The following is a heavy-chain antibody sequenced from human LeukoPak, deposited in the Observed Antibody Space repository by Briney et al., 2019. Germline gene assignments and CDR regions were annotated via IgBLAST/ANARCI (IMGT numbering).Heavy chain of an antibody. J-gene: IGHJ6*02. CDR3: ARHIAGDNYYYYGMDV. CDR1: GGSIISDY. CDR2: IHTSGST. Sequence: SETLSLTCAVSGGSIISDYWSWIRQPAGKGLGWIGRIHTSGSTNYNPSLKSRVTMSVDTSKNQFSLKVSSVTAADTAVYYCARHIAGDNYYYYGMDVWGQGTTVTVSS. V-gene: IGHV4-4*07. D-gene: IGHD2-21*01.